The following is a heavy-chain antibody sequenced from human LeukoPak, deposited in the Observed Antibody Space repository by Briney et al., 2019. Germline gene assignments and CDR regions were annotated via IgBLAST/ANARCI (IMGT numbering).Heavy chain of an antibody. CDR1: GGSISSGGYY. CDR2: IYHSGST. D-gene: IGHD3-22*01. CDR3: ARLNYFDSSGYFEDDY. Sequence: SETLSLTCTVSGGSISSGGYYWSWIRQPPGKGLEWIGYIYHSGSTYYNASLKSRVTISVDKSKNQFSLKVRSATAADTAVYYCARLNYFDSSGYFEDDYWGQGTLVTVSS. V-gene: IGHV4-30-2*01. J-gene: IGHJ4*02.